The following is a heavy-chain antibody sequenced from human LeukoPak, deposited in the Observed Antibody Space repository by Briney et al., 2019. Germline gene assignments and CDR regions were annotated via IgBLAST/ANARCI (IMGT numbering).Heavy chain of an antibody. D-gene: IGHD3-3*01. J-gene: IGHJ6*03. CDR2: IYTSGST. CDR3: ARGYDFWSGYRYFYYYYMDV. CDR1: GGSISSGSYY. Sequence: SETLSLTCTVSGGSISSGSYYWSWIRQPAGKGLEWIGCIYTSGSTNYNPSLKSRVTISVDTSKNQFSLKLSSVTAADTAVYYCARGYDFWSGYRYFYYYYMDVWGKGTTVTVSS. V-gene: IGHV4-61*02.